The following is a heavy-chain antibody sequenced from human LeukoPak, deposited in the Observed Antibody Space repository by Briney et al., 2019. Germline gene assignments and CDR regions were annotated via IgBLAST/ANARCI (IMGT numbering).Heavy chain of an antibody. CDR1: GFTFSSYG. CDR3: AKGLGPFDY. Sequence: GGSLRLSCAASGFTFSSYGMHWVRQAPGKGLEWVAVISYDGSNKYYADSVKGRFTISRDNSKNTLYLQMNSLRAEDTAVYYCAKGLGPFDYWDQGTLVTVSS. J-gene: IGHJ4*02. CDR2: ISYDGSNK. V-gene: IGHV3-30*18.